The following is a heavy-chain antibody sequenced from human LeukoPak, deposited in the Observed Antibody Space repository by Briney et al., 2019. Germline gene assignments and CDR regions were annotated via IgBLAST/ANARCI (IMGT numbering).Heavy chain of an antibody. CDR3: ARTHSSSWYEEYFQH. D-gene: IGHD6-13*01. Sequence: GGSLRLSCAASGFTFSSYGMHWVRQAPGKGLEWVAVISYDGSNKYYADSVKGRFTISRDNSKNTLYLQMNSLRAEDTAVYYCARTHSSSWYEEYFQHWGQGTLVTVSS. J-gene: IGHJ1*01. CDR2: ISYDGSNK. CDR1: GFTFSSYG. V-gene: IGHV3-30*12.